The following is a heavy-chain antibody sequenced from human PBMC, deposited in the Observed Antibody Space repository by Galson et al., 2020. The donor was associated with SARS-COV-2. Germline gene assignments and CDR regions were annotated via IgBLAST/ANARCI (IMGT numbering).Heavy chain of an antibody. CDR1: VYTFINYY. D-gene: IGHD3-16*01. Sequence: SVNVSCKTSVYTFINYYINWLRQVAAQGLEWVGWVNPYNGKSVSAQKSQGRVTMTTSTLTGTPYMELSGLKSEDTAVYFWAGGGDFDYWGQGTLISVSS. CDR2: VNPYNGKS. V-gene: IGHV1-8*01. CDR3: AGGGDFDY. J-gene: IGHJ4*02.